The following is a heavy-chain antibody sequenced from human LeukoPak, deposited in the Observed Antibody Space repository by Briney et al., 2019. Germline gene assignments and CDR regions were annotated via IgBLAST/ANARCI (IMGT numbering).Heavy chain of an antibody. D-gene: IGHD2-15*01. V-gene: IGHV4-30-4*08. CDR1: GGSFSGYY. CDR2: IYYSGST. J-gene: IGHJ5*02. CDR3: ARAIVGYCSGGRCFRRFDP. Sequence: PSETLSLTCAVYGGSFSGYYWSWIRQPPGKGLEWIGYIYYSGSTSYNPSLKSRVTISVDTSKNQFSLKVTFVTAADTAVYYCARAIVGYCSGGRCFRRFDPWGEGTLVTVSS.